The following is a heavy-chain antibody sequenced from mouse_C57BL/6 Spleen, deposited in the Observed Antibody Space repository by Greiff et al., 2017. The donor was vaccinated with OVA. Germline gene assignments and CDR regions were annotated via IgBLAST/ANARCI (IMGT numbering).Heavy chain of an antibody. J-gene: IGHJ1*03. V-gene: IGHV1-81*01. CDR1: GYTFTSYG. CDR2: IYPRSGNT. CDR3: ARGGGSSYPSYWYFDV. Sequence: VQLQQSGAELARPGASVKLSCKASGYTFTSYGISWVKQRTGQGLEWIGEIYPRSGNTYYNEKFKGKATLTADKSSSTAYMELRSLTSEDSAVYFCARGGGSSYPSYWYFDVWGTGTTVTVSS. D-gene: IGHD1-1*01.